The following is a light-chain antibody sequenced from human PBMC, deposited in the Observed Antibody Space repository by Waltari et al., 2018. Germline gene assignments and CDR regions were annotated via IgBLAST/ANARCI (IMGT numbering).Light chain of an antibody. CDR3: QQSYSTPYT. CDR2: ATS. Sequence: DIQMTQSPSSLSASVGDRVTITCRASQSISSYLNWYQQKPGKAPKVLIYATSSLQSGVPPRFSGSESGTDFTLTISSLQPEDFATYYCQQSYSTPYTFGQGTKLEIK. CDR1: QSISSY. V-gene: IGKV1-39*01. J-gene: IGKJ2*01.